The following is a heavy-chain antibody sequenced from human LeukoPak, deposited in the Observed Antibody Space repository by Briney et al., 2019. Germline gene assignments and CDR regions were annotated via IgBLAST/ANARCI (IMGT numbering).Heavy chain of an antibody. V-gene: IGHV3-7*03. CDR3: AKDAQPRSRWFDP. CDR2: IKQDGSEK. CDR1: GFTFSSYW. J-gene: IGHJ5*02. Sequence: SGGSLRLSCAASGFTFSSYWMSWVRQAPGKGLEWVANIKQDGSEKYYVDSVKGRFTISRDNAKNSLYLQMNTLRAEDTAMYYCAKDAQPRSRWFDPWGQGTLVTVSS. D-gene: IGHD3-16*01.